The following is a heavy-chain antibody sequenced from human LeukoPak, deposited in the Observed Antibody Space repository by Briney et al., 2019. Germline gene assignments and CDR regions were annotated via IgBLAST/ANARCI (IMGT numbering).Heavy chain of an antibody. CDR3: ARGPYSYDSSGAFDI. CDR2: ISSSGST. CDR1: GGSINSRSYY. V-gene: IGHV4-39*07. Sequence: SETLSLTCTVSGGSINSRSYYWGWIRQPPGKGLEWIGRISSSGSTNYNPSLKSRVTISVDTSKNQFSLKLSSVTAADTAVYFCARGPYSYDSSGAFDIWGQGTMVTVSS. J-gene: IGHJ3*02. D-gene: IGHD3-22*01.